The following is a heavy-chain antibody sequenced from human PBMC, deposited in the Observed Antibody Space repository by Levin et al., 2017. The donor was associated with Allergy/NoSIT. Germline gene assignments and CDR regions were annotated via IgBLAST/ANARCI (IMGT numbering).Heavy chain of an antibody. D-gene: IGHD6-13*01. Sequence: LSLTCAAVGFTFSNYSMNWVRQAPGKGLEWVSFISSSSSYINFADSVKGRFTISRDNAKNSIYLQMNSLRAEDTAVYYCARDQVAAAGAGSYFALWGRGTLATVSS. J-gene: IGHJ2*01. CDR3: ARDQVAAAGAGSYFAL. CDR1: GFTFSNYS. CDR2: ISSSSSYI. V-gene: IGHV3-21*01.